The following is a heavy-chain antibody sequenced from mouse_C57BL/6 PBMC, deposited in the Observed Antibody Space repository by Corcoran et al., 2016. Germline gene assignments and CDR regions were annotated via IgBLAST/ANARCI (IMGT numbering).Heavy chain of an antibody. CDR3: ASPTDGYPFAY. CDR2: INPNNGGT. V-gene: IGHV1-18*01. Sequence: EVQLQQSGPELVKPGASVKIPCKASGYTFTDYNLDWVKQSHGKSLEWIGDINPNNGGTIYNQKFKGKATLTVDKSSSTAYMELRSLTSEDTAVYYCASPTDGYPFAYWGQGTLVTVSA. CDR1: GYTFTDYN. D-gene: IGHD2-3*01. J-gene: IGHJ3*01.